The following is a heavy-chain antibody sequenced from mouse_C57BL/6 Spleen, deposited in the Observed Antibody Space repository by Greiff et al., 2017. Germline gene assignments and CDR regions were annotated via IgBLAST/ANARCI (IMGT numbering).Heavy chain of an antibody. V-gene: IGHV1-5*01. CDR1: GYTFTSYW. CDR2: IYPGNSDT. J-gene: IGHJ4*01. Sequence: VQLQQSGTVLARPGASVKMSCKTSGYTFTSYWMHWVKQRPGQGLEWIGAIYPGNSDTSYNQKFKGKAKLTAVTSASTAYMELSSLTNEDSAVYYCTKLITTAEDYAMDYWGQGTSVTVSS. D-gene: IGHD1-1*01. CDR3: TKLITTAEDYAMDY.